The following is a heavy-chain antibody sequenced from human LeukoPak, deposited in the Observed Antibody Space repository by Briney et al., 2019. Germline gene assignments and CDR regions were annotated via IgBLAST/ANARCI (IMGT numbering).Heavy chain of an antibody. CDR2: INPSGGST. CDR1: GYTFTSYY. CDR3: ARDNEGFLYGSGSYNNWFDP. V-gene: IGHV1-46*01. Sequence: GASVKVSCKASGYTFTSYYMHWVRQAPGQGLEWMGIINPSGGSTSYAQKFQGRVTMTRDTSTSTVYMELSSLRSEDTAVYYCARDNEGFLYGSGSYNNWFDPWGQGTLVTVSS. J-gene: IGHJ5*02. D-gene: IGHD3-10*01.